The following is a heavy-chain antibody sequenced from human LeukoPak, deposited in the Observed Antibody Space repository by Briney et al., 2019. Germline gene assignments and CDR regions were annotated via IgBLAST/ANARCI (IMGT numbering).Heavy chain of an antibody. CDR2: ISGSGDST. J-gene: IGHJ4*02. V-gene: IGHV3-23*01. D-gene: IGHD6-19*01. CDR3: AKDASPRDSSGWFDY. CDR1: GFTFSSYA. Sequence: PGGSLRLSCAVSGFTFSSYAMSWVRQAPGKGLEWVSAISGSGDSTYYAESVKGRFTISRDNSKNTLYLQMNSLRAEDTAVYYCAKDASPRDSSGWFDYWGQGTLVTVSS.